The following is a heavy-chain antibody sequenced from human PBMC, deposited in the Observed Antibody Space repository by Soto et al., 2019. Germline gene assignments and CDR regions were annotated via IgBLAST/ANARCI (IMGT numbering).Heavy chain of an antibody. D-gene: IGHD3-16*01. V-gene: IGHV1-2*04. CDR2: INPNSGGT. CDR3: ARSLLAFGAVLLP. Sequence: ASVKVSCKASGYTFTGYYMHWVRQAPGQGLEWMGWINPNSGGTNYAQKFQGWVTMTRDTSISTAYMELSRLRSDDTAVYFCARSLLAFGAVLLPWGQGTLVTVSS. CDR1: GYTFTGYY. J-gene: IGHJ5*02.